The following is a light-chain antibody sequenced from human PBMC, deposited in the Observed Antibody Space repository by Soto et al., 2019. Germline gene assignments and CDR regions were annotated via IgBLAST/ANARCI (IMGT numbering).Light chain of an antibody. J-gene: IGKJ4*01. CDR3: QQYNSWPPLT. V-gene: IGKV3-15*01. Sequence: EIVLTQSPGTLSLSPVERATLSCMASQSVSSYFAWYQQKPGQAPRLLIYDAYTRATGVPARFSGSGSGTEFTLTINSLQSEDFAVYYCQQYNSWPPLTFGGGTKVDIK. CDR1: QSVSSY. CDR2: DAY.